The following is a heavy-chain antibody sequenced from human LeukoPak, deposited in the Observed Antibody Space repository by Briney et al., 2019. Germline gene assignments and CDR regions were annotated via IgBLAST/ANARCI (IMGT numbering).Heavy chain of an antibody. V-gene: IGHV3-23*01. CDR2: ISGSGGST. CDR1: GFTFSSYA. CDR3: AKAGRYYGSGSYVPWCDP. Sequence: GGSLRLSCAASGFTFSSYAMSWVRQAPGKGLEWVSAISGSGGSTYYADSVKGRFTISRDNSKNTLYLQMNSLRAEDTAVYYCAKAGRYYGSGSYVPWCDPWGQGTLVTVSS. J-gene: IGHJ5*02. D-gene: IGHD3-10*01.